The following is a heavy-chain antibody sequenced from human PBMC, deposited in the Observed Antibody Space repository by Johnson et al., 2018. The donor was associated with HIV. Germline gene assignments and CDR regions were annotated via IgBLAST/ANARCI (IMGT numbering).Heavy chain of an antibody. CDR1: GFTFSTYG. V-gene: IGHV3-15*01. CDR2: IKSEIDGGTT. CDR3: TTVLKASGYYVVPDAFDI. D-gene: IGHD3-10*02. J-gene: IGHJ3*02. Sequence: VQLVESGGGLVQPGGSLRLSCEASGFTFSTYGAHWVRQAPGKGLEWVGRIKSEIDGGTTDYAAPVKGRFTISRDDSKNTLYLQMNSLKTEDTAVYYCTTVLKASGYYVVPDAFDIWGQGTMVTVSS.